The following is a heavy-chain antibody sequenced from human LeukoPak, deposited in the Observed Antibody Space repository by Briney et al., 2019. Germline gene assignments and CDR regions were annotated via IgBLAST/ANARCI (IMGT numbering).Heavy chain of an antibody. CDR3: AKAPQPVVPAAYFDY. J-gene: IGHJ4*02. CDR2: ISWNSGSI. CDR1: GFTFDDYA. D-gene: IGHD2-2*01. Sequence: GRSLRLSCAASGFTFDDYAMHWVRQALGKGLEWVSGISWNSGSIGYADSVKGRFTISRDNAKNSLYLQMNSLRAEDTALYYCAKAPQPVVPAAYFDYWGQGTLVTVSS. V-gene: IGHV3-9*01.